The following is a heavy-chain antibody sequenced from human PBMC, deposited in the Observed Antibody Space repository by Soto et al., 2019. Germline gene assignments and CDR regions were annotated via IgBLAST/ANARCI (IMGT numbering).Heavy chain of an antibody. CDR3: ARGLVFGVAIPLFAS. J-gene: IGHJ5*02. Sequence: SETLSLTCTVSGGSVSSRSYYWSWIRQPPGKGLEWIGHMYYSGTTNYQPSLKRRVTISADTSQNQFSLKLSSVSAADTAVYYCARGLVFGVAIPLFASWGQGTLVTVS. CDR1: GGSVSSRSYY. CDR2: MYYSGTT. V-gene: IGHV4-61*01. D-gene: IGHD3-3*01.